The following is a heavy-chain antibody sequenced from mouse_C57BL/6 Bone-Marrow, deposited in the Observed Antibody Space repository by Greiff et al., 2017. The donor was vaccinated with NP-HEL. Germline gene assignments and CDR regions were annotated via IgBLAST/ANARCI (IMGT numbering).Heavy chain of an antibody. Sequence: QVQLQQSGAELMKPGASVKLSCKATGYTFTGYWIEWVKQRPGHGLEWIGEILPGSGSTNYNEKFKGKATFTADTSSNTAYMQLSSLTTEDSAIYYCARREGWFAMDYWGQGTSVTVSS. V-gene: IGHV1-9*01. CDR2: ILPGSGST. J-gene: IGHJ4*01. D-gene: IGHD2-3*01. CDR1: GYTFTGYW. CDR3: ARREGWFAMDY.